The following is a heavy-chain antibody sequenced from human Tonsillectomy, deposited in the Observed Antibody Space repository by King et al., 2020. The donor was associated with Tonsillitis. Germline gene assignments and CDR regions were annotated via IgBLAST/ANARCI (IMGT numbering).Heavy chain of an antibody. CDR2: ISGSGGST. V-gene: IGHV3-23*04. CDR1: GFAFRSYA. CDR3: ARDKYGGDPNDAFDI. D-gene: IGHD2-21*02. Sequence: VQLVESGGGLVQPGGSLRLSCAASGFAFRSYAMSWVRQAPGKGLEWVSAISGSGGSTYYADSVKGRFTISRHNSKNTLYLQMNSLRAEDTAIYYCARDKYGGDPNDAFDIWGQGTMVTVSS. J-gene: IGHJ3*02.